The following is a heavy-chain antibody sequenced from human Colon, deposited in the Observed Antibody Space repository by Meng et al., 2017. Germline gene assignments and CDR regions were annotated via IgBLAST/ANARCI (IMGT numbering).Heavy chain of an antibody. Sequence: GESLKISCAASGFTFSSYAMSWVRQAPGKGLEWVSSISSSSSYIYYADSVKGRFTISRDNAKNSLYLQMNSLRAEDTAVYYCARGSGYAMDWGQGTLVTVSS. D-gene: IGHD5-12*01. V-gene: IGHV3-21*01. CDR1: GFTFSSYA. CDR2: ISSSSSYI. CDR3: ARGSGYAMD. J-gene: IGHJ4*02.